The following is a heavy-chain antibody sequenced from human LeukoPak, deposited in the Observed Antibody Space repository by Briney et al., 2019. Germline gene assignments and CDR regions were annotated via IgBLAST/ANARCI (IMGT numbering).Heavy chain of an antibody. D-gene: IGHD5-24*01. CDR1: GGSISSGSYY. CDR2: IYTSRST. Sequence: SQTLSLTCTVSGGSISSGSYYWSWIRQPAGKGLEWIGRIYTSRSTNYNPSLKSRVTISVDTSKDQFSLKLSSVTAADTAVYYCASLSEIDAFDIWGQGTMVTVSS. CDR3: ASLSEIDAFDI. J-gene: IGHJ3*02. V-gene: IGHV4-61*02.